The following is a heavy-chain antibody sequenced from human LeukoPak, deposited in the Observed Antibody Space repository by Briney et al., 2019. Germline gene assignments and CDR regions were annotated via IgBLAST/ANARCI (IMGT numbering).Heavy chain of an antibody. CDR3: ARVRDRSSYFYDLDY. V-gene: IGHV4-59*01. CDR1: GGSISSYY. Sequence: SETLSLTCTVSGGSISSYYWSWIRQPPGKGLEWIGCIHYSGSTNYNPSLKSRVTISVDTSKNQFSLKLSSVAAADTAVYYCARVRDRSSYFYDLDYWGQGTLVTVSS. CDR2: IHYSGST. J-gene: IGHJ4*02. D-gene: IGHD3-22*01.